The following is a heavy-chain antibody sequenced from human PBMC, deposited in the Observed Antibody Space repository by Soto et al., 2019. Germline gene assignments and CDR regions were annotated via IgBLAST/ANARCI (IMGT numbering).Heavy chain of an antibody. Sequence: PGGSLRLSCAASGFTVSSNYMSWVRQAPGKGLEWVSVIYSGGSTYYADSVKGRFTISRDNSKNTLYLQMNSLRAVDTAVYYCARSRDGVVDHWGQGTLVTVSS. CDR3: ARSRDGVVDH. J-gene: IGHJ4*02. D-gene: IGHD2-15*01. V-gene: IGHV3-66*01. CDR2: IYSGGST. CDR1: GFTVSSNY.